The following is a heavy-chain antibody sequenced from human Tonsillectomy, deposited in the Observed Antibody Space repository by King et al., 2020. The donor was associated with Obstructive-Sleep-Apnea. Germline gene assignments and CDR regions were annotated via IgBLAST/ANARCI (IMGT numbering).Heavy chain of an antibody. CDR1: GGSISISNHY. CDR2: IYFSGST. V-gene: IGHV4-39*01. J-gene: IGHJ4*02. D-gene: IGHD6-19*01. Sequence: LQLPESGPGLVKPSETLSLTCTVSGGSISISNHYWGWIRQSPGKGLEWIGSIYFSGSTYYNPSLKSRVIISVDTSKNQFSLKVNSVTAADTAVYYCARYSSGWYREYFDFWGQGTLVTVSS. CDR3: ARYSSGWYREYFDF.